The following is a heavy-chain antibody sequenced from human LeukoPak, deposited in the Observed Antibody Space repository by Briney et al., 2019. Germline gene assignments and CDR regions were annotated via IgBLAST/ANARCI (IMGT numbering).Heavy chain of an antibody. Sequence: GGSLRLSCAASGFTFSSDWMHWVRQAPGQGLVWVSRINPAESSTNYADSVKGRFTISRDNAMNTLYLHLNSLRAEDTAVYYCARGVRGSYGTDLWGQGTLVTVSS. CDR1: GFTFSSDW. D-gene: IGHD1-26*01. V-gene: IGHV3-74*01. CDR2: INPAESST. CDR3: ARGVRGSYGTDL. J-gene: IGHJ5*02.